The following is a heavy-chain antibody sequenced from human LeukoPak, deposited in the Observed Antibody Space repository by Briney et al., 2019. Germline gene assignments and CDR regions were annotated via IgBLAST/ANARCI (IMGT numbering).Heavy chain of an antibody. D-gene: IGHD1-14*01. Sequence: SETLSLTCAVYGGSFSGYYWSWIRQPPGKGLEWIGEINHSGSTNYNPSLKSRVTISVDTSKNQFSLKLSSVTAADTAVYYCARRNRGYYGMDVWGQGTTVTVSS. CDR1: GGSFSGYY. V-gene: IGHV4-34*01. CDR3: ARRNRGYYGMDV. J-gene: IGHJ6*02. CDR2: INHSGST.